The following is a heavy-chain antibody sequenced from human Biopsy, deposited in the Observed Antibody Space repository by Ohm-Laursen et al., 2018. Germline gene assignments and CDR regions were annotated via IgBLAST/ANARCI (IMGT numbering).Heavy chain of an antibody. Sequence: GTLCLTCSVSGGSMTGYEWSWIRLAPGKGLEWIGYIYYSGGTKYNPSLASRVTFSVDMSKSQFSLKLYSVTAADTAVYYCARVEAGTYDALDIWGQGTLVAVSA. V-gene: IGHV4-59*01. CDR3: ARVEAGTYDALDI. J-gene: IGHJ3*02. D-gene: IGHD1-26*01. CDR2: IYYSGGT. CDR1: GGSMTGYE.